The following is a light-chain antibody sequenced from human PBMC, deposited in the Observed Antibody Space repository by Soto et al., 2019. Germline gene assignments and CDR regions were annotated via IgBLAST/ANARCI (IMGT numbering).Light chain of an antibody. CDR3: QSYDNSVSGPYVV. V-gene: IGLV1-40*01. CDR1: SSNIGAGYG. CDR2: DDT. J-gene: IGLJ2*01. Sequence: QSVLMQSPSVSGAPGQRVSISCTGSSSNIGAGYGVHWYQQLPGRAPELLIYDDTNRPSGVPDRFSGSKSGTSASLAITGLQAEDEADYYCQSYDNSVSGPYVVFGGGTKLTVL.